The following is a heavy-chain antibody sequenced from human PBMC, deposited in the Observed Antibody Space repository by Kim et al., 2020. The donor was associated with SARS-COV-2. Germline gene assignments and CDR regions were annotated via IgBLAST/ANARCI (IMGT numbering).Heavy chain of an antibody. J-gene: IGHJ4*02. V-gene: IGHV6-1*01. D-gene: IGHD3-22*01. Sequence: AVSVKSRLTINPDTSKNQFSLQLNSVTPEDTAVYYCARAQYSSGYYYFDYWGQGTLVTVSS. CDR3: ARAQYSSGYYYFDY.